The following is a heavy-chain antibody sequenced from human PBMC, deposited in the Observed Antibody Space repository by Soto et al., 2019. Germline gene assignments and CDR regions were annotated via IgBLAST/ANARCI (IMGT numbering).Heavy chain of an antibody. CDR3: TRDSSLSFDY. J-gene: IGHJ4*02. Sequence: RGSLRLSCAASGFTFRNHWMHWVRQAPGKGLVWVSHINNDGSGATYADSVKGRFTISRDNAENTIYLQMNSLRVEDTAVYYCTRDSSLSFDYWGQGALVTVSS. V-gene: IGHV3-74*01. CDR2: INNDGSGA. CDR1: GFTFRNHW.